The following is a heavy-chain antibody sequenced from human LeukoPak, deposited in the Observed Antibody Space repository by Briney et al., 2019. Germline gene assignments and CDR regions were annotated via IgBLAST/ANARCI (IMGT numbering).Heavy chain of an antibody. J-gene: IGHJ4*02. CDR2: MNPNSGDT. Sequence: ASLKVSCKPSGYTFTSYDINWVREATGQGLEWMGWMNPNSGDTGYAQKFQGRLTMTRDTSISTAYMELSSLRSEDTAVYYCARGFAAYDTSDYAFSYYWGQGTLVTVSS. CDR1: GYTFTSYD. D-gene: IGHD3-22*01. CDR3: ARGFAAYDTSDYAFSYY. V-gene: IGHV1-8*01.